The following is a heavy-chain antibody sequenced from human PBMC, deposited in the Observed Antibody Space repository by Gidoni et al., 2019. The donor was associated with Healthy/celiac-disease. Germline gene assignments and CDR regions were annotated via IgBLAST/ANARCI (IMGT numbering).Heavy chain of an antibody. Sequence: EVQLVESGGGVVQPGGSLRLSCASSGVTFSRYWMSWLRQAPGKGLEWVANIKQDGSEKYYVDSVKGRFTISRDNAKNPLYLQMNSLRAEDTAVYYCARDIYGGGAFDIWGQGTMVTVSS. J-gene: IGHJ3*02. CDR2: IKQDGSEK. CDR1: GVTFSRYW. V-gene: IGHV3-7*01. CDR3: ARDIYGGGAFDI. D-gene: IGHD3-10*01.